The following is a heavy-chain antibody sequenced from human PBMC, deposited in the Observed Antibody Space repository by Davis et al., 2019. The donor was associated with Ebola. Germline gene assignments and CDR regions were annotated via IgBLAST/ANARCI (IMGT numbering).Heavy chain of an antibody. V-gene: IGHV4-34*01. Sequence: MPSETLSLTCAVYGGSFSGYYWSWIRQPPGKGLEWIGEINHSGSTNYNPSLKSRVTISVDTSKNQFSLKLSSVTAADTAVYYCARISFNFWGSYRHGGMYFDYWGQGTLVTVSS. CDR2: INHSGST. CDR3: ARISFNFWGSYRHGGMYFDY. D-gene: IGHD3-16*02. J-gene: IGHJ4*02. CDR1: GGSFSGYY.